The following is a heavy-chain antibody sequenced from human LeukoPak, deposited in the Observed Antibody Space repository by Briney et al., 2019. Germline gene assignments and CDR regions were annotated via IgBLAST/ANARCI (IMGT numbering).Heavy chain of an antibody. CDR1: GYTFTSYG. CDR2: ISAYNGNT. J-gene: IGHJ4*02. D-gene: IGHD2-2*01. CDR3: ARVPLIVVVPAALSGDY. Sequence: ASVKVSCKASGYTFTSYGISWVRQAPGQGLEWMGWISAYNGNTNYAQKLQGRVTMTTDTSTSTAYMELRSLRSDDTAVYYCARVPLIVVVPAALSGDYWGQRTLVTVSS. V-gene: IGHV1-18*04.